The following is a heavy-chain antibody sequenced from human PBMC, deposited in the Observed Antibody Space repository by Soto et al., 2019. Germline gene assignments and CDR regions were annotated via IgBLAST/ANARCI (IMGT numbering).Heavy chain of an antibody. CDR3: ARDSRLWFGELSNQDYYGMDV. V-gene: IGHV4-4*02. J-gene: IGHJ6*02. CDR2: IYHSGST. Sequence: TSETLSLTCAVSGGSISSNNWWSWVRQPPGKGLEWIGEIYHSGSTNYNPSLKSRVTISVDKSKNQFSLKLSSVTAADTAVYYCARDSRLWFGELSNQDYYGMDVWGQGTTVT. CDR1: GGSISSNNW. D-gene: IGHD3-10*01.